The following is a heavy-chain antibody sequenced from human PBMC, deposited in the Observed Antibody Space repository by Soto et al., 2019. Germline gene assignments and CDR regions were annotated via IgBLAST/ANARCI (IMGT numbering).Heavy chain of an antibody. J-gene: IGHJ6*02. Sequence: SVKVSCKASGGTFSSYAISWVRQAPGQGLEWMGGIIPIFGTANYAQKFQGRVTITADESTSTAYMELSSLRSEDTAVYYCARDKYYGSGSHYYYYYGMDVWGQGTTVTVSS. V-gene: IGHV1-69*13. CDR1: GGTFSSYA. CDR3: ARDKYYGSGSHYYYYYGMDV. CDR2: IIPIFGTA. D-gene: IGHD3-10*01.